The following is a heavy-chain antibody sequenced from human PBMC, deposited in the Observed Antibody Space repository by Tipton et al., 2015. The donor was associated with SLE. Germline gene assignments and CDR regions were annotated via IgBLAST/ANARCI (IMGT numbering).Heavy chain of an antibody. CDR3: ARGVAERLGLDC. CDR1: GGSIGPYY. Sequence: TLSLTCTVSGGSIGPYYWHWIRKSPGTALEWIGDIYFDGNSNGRGNYNPSLTGRVTMSVGPAQLQFYLTLNAVTAADTALYFCARGVAERLGLDCWGQGSLVTVSS. V-gene: IGHV4-59*01. J-gene: IGHJ4*02. D-gene: IGHD6-19*01. CDR2: IYFDGNSNGRG.